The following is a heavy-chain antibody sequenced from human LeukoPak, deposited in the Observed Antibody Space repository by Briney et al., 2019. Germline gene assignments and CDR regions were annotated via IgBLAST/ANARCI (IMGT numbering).Heavy chain of an antibody. CDR2: IYYSGST. CDR3: ARGSIYYGSGSYQAHFDY. CDR1: GGSISSYY. V-gene: IGHV4-59*01. J-gene: IGHJ4*02. Sequence: PSETLSLTCTVSGGSISSYYWSWIRQPPGKGLEWIGYIYYSGSTNYNPSLKSRVTISVDTSKNQLSLKLSSVTAADTAVYYCARGSIYYGSGSYQAHFDYWGQGTLVTVSS. D-gene: IGHD3-10*01.